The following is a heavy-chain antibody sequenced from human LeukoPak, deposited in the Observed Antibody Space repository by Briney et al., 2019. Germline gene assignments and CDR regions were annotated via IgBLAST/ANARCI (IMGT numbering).Heavy chain of an antibody. CDR3: TTDAVVPAELYAFDI. CDR2: IKSKTDGGTT. D-gene: IGHD2-2*01. Sequence: AGGSLRLSCAASGFTFSNAWMSWVRQAPGKGLEWVGRIKSKTDGGTTDYAAPVKGRFTISRDDSKNTLYLQMNSLKTEDTAVHYCTTDAVVPAELYAFDIWGQGTMVTVSS. CDR1: GFTFSNAW. J-gene: IGHJ3*02. V-gene: IGHV3-15*01.